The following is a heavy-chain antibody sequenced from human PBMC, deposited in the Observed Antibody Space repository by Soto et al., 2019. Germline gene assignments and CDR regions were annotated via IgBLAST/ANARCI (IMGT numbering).Heavy chain of an antibody. J-gene: IGHJ6*02. CDR2: IKQDGSEK. Sequence: EVQLVESGGGLVQPGGSLRLSCAASGFTFSSYWMSWVRQAPGKGLEWVANIKQDGSEKYSVDSVKGRFTISRDNAKNSLYLQMNSLIAEDTAVYYCARVFVYDFWSEYGMDVWGQGTTVTVSS. D-gene: IGHD3-3*01. CDR1: GFTFSSYW. V-gene: IGHV3-7*05. CDR3: ARVFVYDFWSEYGMDV.